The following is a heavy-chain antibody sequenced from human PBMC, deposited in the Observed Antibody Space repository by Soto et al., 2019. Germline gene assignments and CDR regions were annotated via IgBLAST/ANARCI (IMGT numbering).Heavy chain of an antibody. J-gene: IGHJ4*01. Sequence: QVQLVESGGGVVQPGRSLRLSCAASGFTFSSYGMHWVRQAPGKGLEWVAVISYDGSNKYYADSVKGRFTISRDNSKNTLYLQMNSLRAEDTAVYYCAKDKSYSNYYFDYWGHGTLVTVSS. CDR1: GFTFSSYG. D-gene: IGHD4-4*01. CDR3: AKDKSYSNYYFDY. CDR2: ISYDGSNK. V-gene: IGHV3-30*18.